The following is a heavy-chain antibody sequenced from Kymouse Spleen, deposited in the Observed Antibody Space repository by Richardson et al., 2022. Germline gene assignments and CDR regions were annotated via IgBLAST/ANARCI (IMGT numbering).Heavy chain of an antibody. CDR1: GGSISSYY. V-gene: IGHV4-59*01. CDR2: IYYSGST. CDR3: ARSSIAARVFDY. J-gene: IGHJ4*02. D-gene: IGHD6-6*01. Sequence: QVQLQESGPGLVKPSETLSLTCTVSGGSISSYYWSWIRQPPGKGLEWIGYIYYSGSTNYNPSLKSRVTISVDTSKNQFSLKLSSVTAADTAVYYCARSSIAARVFDYWGQGTLVTVSS.